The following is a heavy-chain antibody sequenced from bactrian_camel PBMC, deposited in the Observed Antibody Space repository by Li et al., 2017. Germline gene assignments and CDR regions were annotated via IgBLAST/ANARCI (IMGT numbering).Heavy chain of an antibody. CDR1: TSTYNMYC. Sequence: QVQLVESGGGSVQVGGSLRLSCSASTSTYNMYCMGWFRQQPGRKREAVAALDSDGTTSIADSLRGRVTISLSNTKDVLSLRMFFLEPEDTAVYFCALGPTPLRDQDGTWILDWNYRGRGTQVTVS. V-gene: IGHV3S53*01. CDR2: LDSDGTT. CDR3: ALGPTPLRDQDGTWILDWNY. J-gene: IGHJ4*01. D-gene: IGHD8*01.